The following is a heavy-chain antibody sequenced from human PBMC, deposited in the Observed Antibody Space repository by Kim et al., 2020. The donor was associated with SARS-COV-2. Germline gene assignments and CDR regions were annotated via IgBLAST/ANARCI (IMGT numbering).Heavy chain of an antibody. J-gene: IGHJ4*02. CDR3: AKRSGSYYFFDY. D-gene: IGHD1-26*01. V-gene: IGHV3-30*02. Sequence: CYADSVKGRFTISRDNSKNTLYLQMDSLRPEDTAVYYCAKRSGSYYFFDYWGQGTLVTVSS.